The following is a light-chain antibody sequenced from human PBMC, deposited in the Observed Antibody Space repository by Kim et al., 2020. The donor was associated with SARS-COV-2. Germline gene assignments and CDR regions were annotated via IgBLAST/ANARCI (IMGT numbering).Light chain of an antibody. J-gene: IGKJ4*01. CDR2: GAS. CDR3: QQHNNWPLT. Sequence: EIVMTQSPATLSVSPGERATLSCRASQSVNTNFAWYQQKPGQAPRLLIYGASTRATGIPARFSGSGSGTEFTLTISSLQSEDFAVYYCQQHNNWPLTFGGGTKVDIK. V-gene: IGKV3-15*01. CDR1: QSVNTN.